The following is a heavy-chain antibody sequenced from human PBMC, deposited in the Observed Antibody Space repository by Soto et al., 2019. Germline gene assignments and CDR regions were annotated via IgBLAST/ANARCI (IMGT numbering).Heavy chain of an antibody. CDR3: ARDRDYSNQNEGFDY. J-gene: IGHJ4*02. Sequence: GGSLRLSCAASGFTFSSYSMNWVRQAPGKGLEWVSYISSSSSTIYYADSVKGRFTISRDNAKNSLYLQMNSLRAEDTAVYYCARDRDYSNQNEGFDYWGQGTLVTVSS. CDR1: GFTFSSYS. V-gene: IGHV3-48*01. D-gene: IGHD4-4*01. CDR2: ISSSSSTI.